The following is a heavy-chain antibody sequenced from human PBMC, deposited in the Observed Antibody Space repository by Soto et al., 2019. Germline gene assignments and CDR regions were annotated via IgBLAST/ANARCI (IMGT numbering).Heavy chain of an antibody. D-gene: IGHD5-18*01. CDR1: GFTFSSYG. J-gene: IGHJ6*02. CDR2: ISYDGSNK. Sequence: QVQLVESGGGVVQPGRSLRLSCAASGFTFSSYGMHWVRQAPGKGLEWVAVISYDGSNKYYADSVKGRFTISRDNSKNTLYLQMNSLRAEDTAVYYCAKPTGQLWSPYYYYGMDVWGQGTTVTVSS. V-gene: IGHV3-30*18. CDR3: AKPTGQLWSPYYYYGMDV.